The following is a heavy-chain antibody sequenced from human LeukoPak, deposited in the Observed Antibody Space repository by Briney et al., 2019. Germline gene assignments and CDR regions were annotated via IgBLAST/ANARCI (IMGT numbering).Heavy chain of an antibody. CDR2: IFHSGST. Sequence: SETLSLTCTVSGYSISSGHYWGWIRQPPGKGLEWIGTIFHSGSTYYNLSLKSRVTISVDTSKNQFSLKLASVTAADTAAYYCARAPFIQSDYGGSFDYWGQGTLVTVSS. J-gene: IGHJ4*02. D-gene: IGHD4-23*01. V-gene: IGHV4-38-2*02. CDR1: GYSISSGHY. CDR3: ARAPFIQSDYGGSFDY.